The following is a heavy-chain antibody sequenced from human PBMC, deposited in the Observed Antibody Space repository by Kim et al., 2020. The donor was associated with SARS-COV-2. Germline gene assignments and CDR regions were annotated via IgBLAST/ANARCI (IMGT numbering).Heavy chain of an antibody. J-gene: IGHJ4*02. CDR3: ARHAIPSSLRYFDC. V-gene: IGHV4-39*01. D-gene: IGHD3-9*01. Sequence: NPSLKSRVTISVDTSKNQFSLKLSSVTAADTAVYYCARHAIPSSLRYFDCWGQGTLVTVSS.